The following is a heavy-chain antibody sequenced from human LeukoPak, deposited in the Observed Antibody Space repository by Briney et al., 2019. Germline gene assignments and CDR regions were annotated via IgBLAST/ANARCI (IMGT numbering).Heavy chain of an antibody. V-gene: IGHV4-59*08. D-gene: IGHD6-19*01. CDR3: ARLSGSGWFSASDAFDI. CDR1: GGSISSYS. J-gene: IGHJ3*02. CDR2: IYYSGST. Sequence: SETLSLTCTVSGGSISSYSWSWIRQPPGKGLEWIGYIYYSGSTNYNPSLKSRVTISVDTSKNQFSLKLSSVTAADTAVYYCARLSGSGWFSASDAFDIWGQGTMVTVSS.